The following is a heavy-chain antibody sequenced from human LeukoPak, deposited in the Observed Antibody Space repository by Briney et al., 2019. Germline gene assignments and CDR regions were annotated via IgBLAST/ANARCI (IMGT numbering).Heavy chain of an antibody. D-gene: IGHD1-26*01. Sequence: GGSLRLSCAASGFTFTDYAIHWVRQAPGKGLEWVAVISYDGDHKYYPDSVKGRFTISRDNPKNTVYLQMNSLRVEDTAVYFCAREYYSGNYYVFDYWGQGTLVTVSS. J-gene: IGHJ4*02. CDR3: AREYYSGNYYVFDY. CDR2: ISYDGDHK. V-gene: IGHV3-30-3*01. CDR1: GFTFTDYA.